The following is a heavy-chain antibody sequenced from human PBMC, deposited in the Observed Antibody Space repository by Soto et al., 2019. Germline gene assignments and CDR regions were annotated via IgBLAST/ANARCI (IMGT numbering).Heavy chain of an antibody. J-gene: IGHJ6*02. D-gene: IGHD3-10*01. CDR1: GGSISSGGYY. V-gene: IGHV4-31*03. Sequence: SETLSLTCTVSGGSISSGGYYWSWIRQHPGKGLEWIGYIYYSGSTYYNPSLKSRVTIPVDTSKNQFSLKLSSVTAADTAVYYCARDRGSGSIYYYYGMDVWGQGTTVTVSS. CDR2: IYYSGST. CDR3: ARDRGSGSIYYYYGMDV.